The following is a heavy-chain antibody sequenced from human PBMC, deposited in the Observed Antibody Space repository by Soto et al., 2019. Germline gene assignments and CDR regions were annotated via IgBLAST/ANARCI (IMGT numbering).Heavy chain of an antibody. Sequence: QVQLQESGPGLVKPSETLSLTCTVSGGSISSYYWSWIRQPAGKGLERIGRIYTSGSTNYNPSLKSRVTMSVDTSKNQFSLKLSSVTAADTAVYYCARSGIAAAGIWFDPWGQGTLVTVSS. J-gene: IGHJ5*02. V-gene: IGHV4-4*07. CDR3: ARSGIAAAGIWFDP. D-gene: IGHD6-13*01. CDR2: IYTSGST. CDR1: GGSISSYY.